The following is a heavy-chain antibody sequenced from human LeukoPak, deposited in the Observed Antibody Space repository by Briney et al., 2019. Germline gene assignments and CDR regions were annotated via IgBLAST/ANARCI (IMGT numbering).Heavy chain of an antibody. CDR3: AWYGVTHGLDV. Sequence: GGSLSSPVQPLDSAYWMSWVRQAPGKGLEWVVNINQDGSDKYYVDSVMGRFTISKDNAKNSVYLQMNSLRPEDTAIYYCAWYGVTHGLDVWGQGTTVTVSS. CDR2: INQDGSDK. D-gene: IGHD3-10*01. V-gene: IGHV3-7*01. J-gene: IGHJ6*02. CDR1: DSAYW.